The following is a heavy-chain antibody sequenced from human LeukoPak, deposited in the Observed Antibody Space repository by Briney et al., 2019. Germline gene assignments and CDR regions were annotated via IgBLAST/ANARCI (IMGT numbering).Heavy chain of an antibody. Sequence: ASVKVSCKAPGYTFTSYGISWVRQAPGQGLEWMGWISAYNGNTNYAQKLQGRVTMTTDTSTSTAYMELRSLRSDDTAVYYCAGGAYGDYVGNYWGQGTLVTVSS. CDR3: AGGAYGDYVGNY. D-gene: IGHD4-17*01. CDR2: ISAYNGNT. J-gene: IGHJ4*02. CDR1: GYTFTSYG. V-gene: IGHV1-18*01.